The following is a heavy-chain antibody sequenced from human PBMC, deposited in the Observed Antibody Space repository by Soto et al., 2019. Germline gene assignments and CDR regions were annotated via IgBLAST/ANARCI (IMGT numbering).Heavy chain of an antibody. Sequence: QVQLVQSGAEVKKPGSSVKVSCKASGGTFSSYAISWVRQAPGQGLEWMGGIIPIFGTANYAQTFQGRVTITADESTSTAYMELSSLRSEDTAVYYCAREQSAYDFWSGYARYYGMDVWGPGTTGTGSS. D-gene: IGHD3-3*01. CDR2: IIPIFGTA. J-gene: IGHJ6*02. V-gene: IGHV1-69*01. CDR1: GGTFSSYA. CDR3: AREQSAYDFWSGYARYYGMDV.